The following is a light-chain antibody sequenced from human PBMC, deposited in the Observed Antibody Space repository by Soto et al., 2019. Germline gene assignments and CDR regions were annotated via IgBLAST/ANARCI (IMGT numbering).Light chain of an antibody. V-gene: IGLV2-8*01. CDR3: SSYAGSNNPNYV. J-gene: IGLJ1*01. CDR1: SSDVGGYNY. Sequence: QSVLTQPPSASGSPGQSVTISCTGTSSDVGGYNYVSWYQQHPGKAPKLMIYEVSKRPSGVPDRFPGSKSGNTASLTVSGLQAEDEADYYCSSYAGSNNPNYVFGTGIKVTVL. CDR2: EVS.